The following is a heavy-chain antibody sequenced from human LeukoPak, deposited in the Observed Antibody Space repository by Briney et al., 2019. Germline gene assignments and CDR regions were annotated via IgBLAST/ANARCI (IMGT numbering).Heavy chain of an antibody. Sequence: GGSLRLSCAASGFTFSSYGMHWVRQAPGKGLEWVAFIRYDGSNKYYADSVKGRFTISRDNSKNTLYLQMNSLRAEDTAVYYCARGDDNDYSNYYYYYMDVWGKGTTVTVSS. J-gene: IGHJ6*03. V-gene: IGHV3-30*02. D-gene: IGHD4-11*01. CDR3: ARGDDNDYSNYYYYYMDV. CDR1: GFTFSSYG. CDR2: IRYDGSNK.